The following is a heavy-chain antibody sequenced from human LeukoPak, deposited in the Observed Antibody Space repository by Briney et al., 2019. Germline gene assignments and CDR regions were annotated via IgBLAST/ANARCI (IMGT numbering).Heavy chain of an antibody. CDR1: GGSISSYY. J-gene: IGHJ4*02. CDR2: IYYSGGT. CDR3: ARSTYHDFWSGYYTGFLVDY. D-gene: IGHD3-3*01. Sequence: ASETLSLTCTVSGGSISSYYWSWIRQPPGKGLEWIGTIYYSGGTYYNPSLKSRVTISVDTSKNQFALKLSSVTAAESAVYYCARSTYHDFWSGYYTGFLVDYWGRGTQVTVSS. V-gene: IGHV4-59*04.